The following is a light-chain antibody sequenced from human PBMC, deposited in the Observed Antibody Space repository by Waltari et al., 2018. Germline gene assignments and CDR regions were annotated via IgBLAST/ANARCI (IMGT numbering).Light chain of an antibody. Sequence: DIPMTQSQSSLSASVGDRVSVTCRASQGSNKGLSWYQQKPGKAPKLLIFAASSLQTGVSSRFSGSGSGTDFTLTITSLQPEDVATYYCQQDYTTPWTFGPGTKVEIK. J-gene: IGKJ1*01. CDR2: AAS. CDR1: QGSNKG. CDR3: QQDYTTPWT. V-gene: IGKV1-27*01.